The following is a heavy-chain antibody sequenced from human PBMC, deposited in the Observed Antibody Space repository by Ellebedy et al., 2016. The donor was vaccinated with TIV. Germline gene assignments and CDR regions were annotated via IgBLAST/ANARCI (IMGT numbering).Heavy chain of an antibody. CDR3: ATPTLEWENDAFDI. V-gene: IGHV3-38-3*01. Sequence: GESLKISXAASGFTVSSNEMSWVRQAPGKGLEWVSSISGGSTYYADSRKGRFTISRDNSKNTLYLQMNSLRAEDTAVYYCATPTLEWENDAFDIWGQGTMVTVSS. D-gene: IGHD1-26*01. CDR2: ISGGST. CDR1: GFTVSSNE. J-gene: IGHJ3*02.